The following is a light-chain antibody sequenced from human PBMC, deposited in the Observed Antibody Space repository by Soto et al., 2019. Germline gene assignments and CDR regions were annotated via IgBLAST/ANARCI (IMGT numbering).Light chain of an antibody. CDR2: EGN. Sequence: QSVLTQPASVSGSPGQSITISCTGTSSDVGSYTLVSWYQHHPGKAPKLMIYEGNERPSGVSNRFSGSKSGNTASLTIFGLQAEDEADYYCCSYAGSDTYVFGTGTKVTVL. CDR1: SSDVGSYTL. CDR3: CSYAGSDTYV. V-gene: IGLV2-23*01. J-gene: IGLJ1*01.